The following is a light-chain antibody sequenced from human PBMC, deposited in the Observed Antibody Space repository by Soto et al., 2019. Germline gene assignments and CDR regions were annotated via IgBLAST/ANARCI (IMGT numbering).Light chain of an antibody. J-gene: IGKJ1*01. CDR3: QQYSSSPET. CDR1: QSVSSSY. V-gene: IGKV3-20*01. Sequence: EIVLPQSPGTLSLSAGSSPTLPCRASQSVSSSYLAWYQQKPGQAPRLLIYGASSRATGIPARFSGSGSGTDFTLTSSSLQPEDFAVYYCQQYSSSPETFGQGTKVDIK. CDR2: GAS.